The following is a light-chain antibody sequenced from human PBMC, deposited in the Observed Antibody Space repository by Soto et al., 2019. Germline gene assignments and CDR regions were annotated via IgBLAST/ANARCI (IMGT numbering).Light chain of an antibody. CDR3: SSYAGSNNYV. CDR2: EVS. Sequence: QSVLTQPPSASGSPGQSVTISCTGTSSDVGGYNYVSWYQQHPGKAPKLMIYEVSKRPSGVPDRFSGSKSGNTASLTVSGLQAEDEADYYCSSYAGSNNYVFGTGTKLPV. J-gene: IGLJ1*01. CDR1: SSDVGGYNY. V-gene: IGLV2-8*01.